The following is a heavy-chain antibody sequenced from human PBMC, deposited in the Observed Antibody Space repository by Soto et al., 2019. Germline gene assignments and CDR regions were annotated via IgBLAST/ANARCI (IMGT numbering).Heavy chain of an antibody. CDR3: ARGYVRGPARPPHYGMDV. CDR1: GGSISSYY. CDR2: IYYSGST. Sequence: ETLSLTCTVSGGSISSYYWSWIRQPPGKGLEWIEYIYYSGSTNYNPSLKSRVTISVDTSKNQFSLKLSSVTAADTAVYYCARGYVRGPARPPHYGMDVWGQGTTVTVSS. D-gene: IGHD3-16*01. V-gene: IGHV4-59*01. J-gene: IGHJ6*02.